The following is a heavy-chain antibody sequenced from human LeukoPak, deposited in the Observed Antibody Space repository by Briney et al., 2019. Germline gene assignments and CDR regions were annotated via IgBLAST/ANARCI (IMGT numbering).Heavy chain of an antibody. CDR1: GGSISSSSYY. D-gene: IGHD3-16*02. CDR3: ARDKFPSVITFGGVIVPDY. CDR2: IYYSGST. Sequence: SETLSLTCTVSGGSISSSSYYWGWIRQPPGKGLERIGSIYYSGSTYYNPSLKSRVTISVDTSKNQFSLKLSSVTAADTAVYYCARDKFPSVITFGGVIVPDYWGQGTLVTVSS. J-gene: IGHJ4*02. V-gene: IGHV4-39*07.